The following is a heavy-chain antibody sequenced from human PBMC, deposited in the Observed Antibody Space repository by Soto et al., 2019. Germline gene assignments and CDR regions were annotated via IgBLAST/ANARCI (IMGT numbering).Heavy chain of an antibody. CDR2: IYYSGST. V-gene: IGHV4-59*01. D-gene: IGHD6-13*01. Sequence: SETLSLTCTVSGGSISSYYWSWIRQPPGKGLEWIGYIYYSGSTNYSPSLKSRVSISVDTSKKQFSLKLSSVTAADTAVYYCAIVGSPHSYYHMDGWGKGTTVPVSS. CDR3: AIVGSPHSYYHMDG. CDR1: GGSISSYY. J-gene: IGHJ6*03.